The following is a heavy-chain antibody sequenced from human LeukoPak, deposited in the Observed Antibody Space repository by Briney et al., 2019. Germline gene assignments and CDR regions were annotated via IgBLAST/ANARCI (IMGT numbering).Heavy chain of an antibody. CDR2: INHSGST. Sequence: SETLSLTCAVYGGSFSGYYWSWIRQPPGKGLEWIGEINHSGSTNYNPSLKSRVTISVDTSKNQFSLKLSSVTAADTAVYYCARRGTIAVAGRPMYYFDYWGQGTLVTVSS. J-gene: IGHJ4*02. CDR1: GGSFSGYY. D-gene: IGHD6-19*01. CDR3: ARRGTIAVAGRPMYYFDY. V-gene: IGHV4-34*01.